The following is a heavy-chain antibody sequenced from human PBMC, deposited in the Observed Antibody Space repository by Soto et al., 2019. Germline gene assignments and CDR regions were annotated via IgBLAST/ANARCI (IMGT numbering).Heavy chain of an antibody. CDR3: AAVPGSPGYHGLDV. D-gene: IGHD3-10*01. CDR2: IKHDGSEK. J-gene: IGHJ6*02. V-gene: IGHV3-7*03. Sequence: EVQLVESGGGLVQPGGSLRLSCAASGLTFSKYWMTWVRQAPGKGLEWVATIKHDGSEKSNLDSVEGRFTISRDNAKNSLSLQRNSLRVEATAVYFCAAVPGSPGYHGLDVWGQGTTVTVSS. CDR1: GLTFSKYW.